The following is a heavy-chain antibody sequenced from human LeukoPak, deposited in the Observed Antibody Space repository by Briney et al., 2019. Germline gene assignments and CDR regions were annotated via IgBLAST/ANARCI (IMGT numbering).Heavy chain of an antibody. CDR2: IYYSGST. D-gene: IGHD4-17*01. V-gene: IGHV4-30-4*01. CDR1: GGSIRSGDFY. J-gene: IGHJ4*02. Sequence: SETLSLTCTVSGGSIRSGDFYWSWIRQPPGKGLEWIGYIYYSGSTNYKPSLKSRVTISKDTSKNQFSLKLSSVTAADTAVYYCARLEAVTTLFDYWGQGTLVTVSS. CDR3: ARLEAVTTLFDY.